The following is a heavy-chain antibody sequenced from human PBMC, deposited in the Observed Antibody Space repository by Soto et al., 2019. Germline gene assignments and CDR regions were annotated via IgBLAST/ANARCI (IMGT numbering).Heavy chain of an antibody. Sequence: ASVKVSCKVSGYTLTELSMHWVRQAPGKGLEWMGGFDPEDGETIYAQKFQGRVTMTEDTSTDTAYMELSSLRSEDTAVYYCATGLGGSGWLDYWGQGTLVTVYS. CDR3: ATGLGGSGWLDY. CDR1: GYTLTELS. J-gene: IGHJ4*02. V-gene: IGHV1-24*01. D-gene: IGHD6-19*01. CDR2: FDPEDGET.